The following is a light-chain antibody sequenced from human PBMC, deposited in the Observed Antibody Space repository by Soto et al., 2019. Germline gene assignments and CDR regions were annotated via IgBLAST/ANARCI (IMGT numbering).Light chain of an antibody. CDR1: SSNIGAGYD. CDR3: QSYDNSLTYV. V-gene: IGLV1-40*01. CDR2: GNN. Sequence: QSVLTQPPSVSGAPGQRVTISCTGSSSNIGAGYDVHWYQQLPGTAPKLLIYGNNNRPSGVPDRFAGSKSGTSASLAITGLQAEDEADYYCQSYDNSLTYVFGTATKLTVL. J-gene: IGLJ1*01.